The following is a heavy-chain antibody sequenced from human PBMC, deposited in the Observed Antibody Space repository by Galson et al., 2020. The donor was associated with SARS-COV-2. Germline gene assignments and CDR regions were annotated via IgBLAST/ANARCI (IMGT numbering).Heavy chain of an antibody. J-gene: IGHJ4*02. CDR2: TYYRSKWYN. CDR3: ARERLDSSSWYRLGTYYFDY. Sequence: SQTLSLTCAISGDSLSSNSAAWNWIRQSPSRGLEWLGRTYYRSKWYNDYAVSVKSRIIINPDTSKNQFSVQLNSVTPEDTAVYYCARERLDSSSWYRLGTYYFDYWGQGTLVTVSS. V-gene: IGHV6-1*01. CDR1: GDSLSSNSAA. D-gene: IGHD6-13*01.